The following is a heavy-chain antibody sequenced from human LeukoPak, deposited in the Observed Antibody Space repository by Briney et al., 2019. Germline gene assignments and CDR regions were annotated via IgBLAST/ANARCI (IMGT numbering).Heavy chain of an antibody. V-gene: IGHV1-69*13. CDR3: ARGWLAETTVVTPYNY. Sequence: ASVKVSCKASGGTFSSYAISWVRQAPGQGLEWMGGITPIFGTAKYAQKFQGRVTITAVESMSTAYMELSSLRSEDTAVYYCARGWLAETTVVTPYNYWGQGTLVTVSS. J-gene: IGHJ4*02. CDR2: ITPIFGTA. D-gene: IGHD4-23*01. CDR1: GGTFSSYA.